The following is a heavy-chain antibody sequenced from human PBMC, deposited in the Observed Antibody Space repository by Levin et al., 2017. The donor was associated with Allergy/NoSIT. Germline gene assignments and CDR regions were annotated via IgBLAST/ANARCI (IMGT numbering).Heavy chain of an antibody. Sequence: GASVKVSCKASGYTFTSYGISWVRQAPGQGLEWMGWISAYNGNTNYAQKLQGRVTMTTDTSTSTAYMELRSLRSDDTAVYYCARDRFTIFGVVITTSSSFDYWGQGTLVTVSS. V-gene: IGHV1-18*01. CDR2: ISAYNGNT. CDR1: GYTFTSYG. D-gene: IGHD3-3*01. J-gene: IGHJ4*02. CDR3: ARDRFTIFGVVITTSSSFDY.